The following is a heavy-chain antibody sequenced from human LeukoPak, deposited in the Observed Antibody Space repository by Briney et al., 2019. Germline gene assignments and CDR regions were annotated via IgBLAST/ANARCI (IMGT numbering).Heavy chain of an antibody. CDR1: GGSISSYY. J-gene: IGHJ5*02. CDR3: ARLSGIAVADL. V-gene: IGHV4-59*01. D-gene: IGHD6-19*01. Sequence: SETLSLTCTVSGGSISSYYWSWIRQPPGKGLEWIGYIYYSGSTNYNPSLKSRVTISVDTSKNQFSLKLSSVTAADTAVYYCARLSGIAVADLWGQGTLVTVSS. CDR2: IYYSGST.